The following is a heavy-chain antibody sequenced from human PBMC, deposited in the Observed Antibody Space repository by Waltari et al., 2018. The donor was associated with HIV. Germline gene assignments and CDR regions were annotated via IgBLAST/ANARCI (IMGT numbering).Heavy chain of an antibody. CDR2: ISYDGSNK. CDR1: GFTFNTYA. CDR3: ARDSSGYYYVGYGMDV. D-gene: IGHD3-22*01. Sequence: VQLVASGGGVVQPGRSLRHPCSASGFTFNTYAMYSVRQAPGKGLECVAVISYDGSNKYYADSVKGRFTISRDNSKNTLYLQMNSLRAEDTAVYYCARDSSGYYYVGYGMDVWGQGTTVTVSS. J-gene: IGHJ6*02. V-gene: IGHV3-30*01.